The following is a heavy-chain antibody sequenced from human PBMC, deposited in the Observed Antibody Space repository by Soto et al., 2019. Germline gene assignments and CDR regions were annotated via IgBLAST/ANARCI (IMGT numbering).Heavy chain of an antibody. J-gene: IGHJ6*02. CDR2: IYHSGST. CDR3: ARGYNGDYAYYYGMDV. V-gene: IGHV4-30-2*01. CDR1: GGSISSGGYS. D-gene: IGHD4-17*01. Sequence: SETLSLTCAVSGGSISSGGYSWSWIRQPPGKGLEWIGYIYHSGSTYYNPSLKSRVTISVDRSKNQFSLELSSVTAADTAVYYCARGYNGDYAYYYGMDVWGQGTTVTVS.